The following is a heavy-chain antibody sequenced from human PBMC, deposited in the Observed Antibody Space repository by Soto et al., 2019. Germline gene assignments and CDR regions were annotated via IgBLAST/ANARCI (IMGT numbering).Heavy chain of an antibody. Sequence: QVQRVQSGAEVKKPGSSVKVSCKASGGTFSGYAISWVRQAPGQGLEWMGGIIPIFGTIHYAQKFQGRVTIAADTTTSTAYMELSSLRSHDTAVYYCARSAVGQYISSWYWFDPWDEGTLFTVSS. D-gene: IGHD6-13*01. CDR3: ARSAVGQYISSWYWFDP. V-gene: IGHV1-69*06. CDR1: GGTFSGYA. J-gene: IGHJ5*02. CDR2: IIPIFGTI.